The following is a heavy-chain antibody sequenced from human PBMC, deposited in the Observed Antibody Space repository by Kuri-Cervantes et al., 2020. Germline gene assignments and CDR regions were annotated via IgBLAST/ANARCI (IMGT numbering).Heavy chain of an antibody. CDR1: GYTFTGYY. V-gene: IGHV1-2*02. J-gene: IGHJ3*02. CDR3: ARGPVAGEKEDVFDI. Sequence: ASVKVSCKASGYTFTGYYMHWVRQAPGQGLEWMGWINPNSGGTNYAQKFQGRITMTRDTSISTAYMEVRRLRSDDTAVYNCARGPVAGEKEDVFDIWGQGTMVTVSS. D-gene: IGHD6-19*01. CDR2: INPNSGGT.